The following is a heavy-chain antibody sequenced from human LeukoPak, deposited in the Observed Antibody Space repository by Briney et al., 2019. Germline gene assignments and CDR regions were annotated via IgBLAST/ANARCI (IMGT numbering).Heavy chain of an antibody. V-gene: IGHV3-7*01. Sequence: GGSLRLSCAASGFTFSSYWMSWVRQAPGKGLEWVANIKQDGSEKYYVDSVKGRFTISRDNAKNSLYLQMNSLRAEDTAVYYCARELGGVGATTDYFDYWGQGTLVTVSS. D-gene: IGHD1-26*01. CDR1: GFTFSSYW. J-gene: IGHJ4*02. CDR3: ARELGGVGATTDYFDY. CDR2: IKQDGSEK.